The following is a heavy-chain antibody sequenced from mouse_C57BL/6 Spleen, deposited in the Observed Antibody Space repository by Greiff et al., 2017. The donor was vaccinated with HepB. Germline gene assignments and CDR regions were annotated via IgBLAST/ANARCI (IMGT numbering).Heavy chain of an antibody. CDR2: IRSKSNNYAT. J-gene: IGHJ1*03. CDR3: VRHYYGSDWYFDV. V-gene: IGHV10-1*01. CDR1: GFSFNTYA. Sequence: EVKLEESGGGLVQPKGSLKLSCAASGFSFNTYAMNWVRQAPGKGLEWVARIRSKSNNYATYYADSVKDRFTISRDDSESMLYLQMNNLKTEDTAMYYCVRHYYGSDWYFDVWGTVTTVTVSS. D-gene: IGHD1-1*01.